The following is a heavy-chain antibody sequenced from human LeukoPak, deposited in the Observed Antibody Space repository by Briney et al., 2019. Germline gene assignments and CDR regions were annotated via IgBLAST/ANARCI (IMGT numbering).Heavy chain of an antibody. V-gene: IGHV3-66*02. J-gene: IGHJ4*02. CDR3: AIACLDSSGQHPHDY. CDR1: GFTVSSNY. D-gene: IGHD3-22*01. Sequence: PGGSLRLSCAASGFTVSSNYMSWVRQAPGKGLEWVSVIYSGTNTYYADSVNGGFTISSDSSYNTMALQMNSLRAEETAVYYCAIACLDSSGQHPHDYWGQGALVTVSS. CDR2: IYSGTNT.